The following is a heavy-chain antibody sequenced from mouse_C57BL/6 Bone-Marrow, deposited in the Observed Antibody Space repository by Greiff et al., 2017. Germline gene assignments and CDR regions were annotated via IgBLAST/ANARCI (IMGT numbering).Heavy chain of an antibody. J-gene: IGHJ1*03. D-gene: IGHD1-1*01. CDR1: GFNIKNTY. CDR2: IDPANGNT. V-gene: IGHV14-3*01. CDR3: ALYYCGGGYFDV. Sequence: EVKLQESVAELVRPGASVKLSCTASGFNIKNTYMHWVKQRPEQGLEWIGRIDPANGNTKYAPKFQGKATITADTSSNTAYLQLSSLTSEDTAIYYWALYYCGGGYFDVWGTGTTVTVSS.